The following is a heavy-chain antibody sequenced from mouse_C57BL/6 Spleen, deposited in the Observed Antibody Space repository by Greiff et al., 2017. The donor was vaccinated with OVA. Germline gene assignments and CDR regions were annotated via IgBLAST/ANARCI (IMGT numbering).Heavy chain of an antibody. CDR2: IDPENGDT. V-gene: IGHV14-4*01. D-gene: IGHD3-2*02. CDR3: TMGGTAQATGDYYAMDY. J-gene: IGHJ4*01. Sequence: EVQLQQSGAELVRPGASVKLSCTASGFNIKDDYMHWVKQRPEQGLEWIGWIDPENGDTEYASKFQGKATITADTSSNTAYLQLSSLTSEDTAVYYCTMGGTAQATGDYYAMDYWGQGTSVTVSS. CDR1: GFNIKDDY.